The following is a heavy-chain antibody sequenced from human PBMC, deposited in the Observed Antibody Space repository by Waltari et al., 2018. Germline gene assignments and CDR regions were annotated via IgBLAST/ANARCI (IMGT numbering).Heavy chain of an antibody. CDR1: GFDYSSYA. Sequence: MESGGGLVQPGGSLRLSCVGSGFDYSSYAMSWVRQAPGKGLEWVSGIDNSGEDTYYADSVKGRFTISRDDSKKTLYLQMNSLRVEDTAIYYCAKDSGFSMIRGRENSWGQGTLVAVSS. V-gene: IGHV3-23*01. CDR2: IDNSGEDT. CDR3: AKDSGFSMIRGRENS. D-gene: IGHD3-10*01. J-gene: IGHJ4*02.